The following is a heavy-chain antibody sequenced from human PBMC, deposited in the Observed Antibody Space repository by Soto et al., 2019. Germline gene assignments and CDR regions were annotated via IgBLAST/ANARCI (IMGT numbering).Heavy chain of an antibody. CDR3: ARAMARGVIEAYYYYGMDV. J-gene: IGHJ6*02. CDR2: IIPIFGTA. V-gene: IGHV1-69*13. D-gene: IGHD3-10*01. CDR1: GGTFSSYA. Sequence: ASVKVSCKASGGTFSSYAISWVRQAPGQGLEWMGGIIPIFGTANYAQKFQGRVTITADESTSTAYMELSSLRSEDTAVYYCARAMARGVIEAYYYYGMDVWGQGTTVTVSS.